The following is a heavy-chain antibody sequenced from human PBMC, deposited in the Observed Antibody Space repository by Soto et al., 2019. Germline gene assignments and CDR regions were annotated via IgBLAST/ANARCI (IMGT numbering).Heavy chain of an antibody. CDR3: ATSAYDSSGYYSVY. CDR2: IIPIFGTA. J-gene: IGHJ4*02. D-gene: IGHD3-22*01. V-gene: IGHV1-69*13. CDR1: GGTFSSYA. Sequence: SVKVSCKASGGTFSSYAISWVRQAPGQGLEWMGGIIPIFGTANYAQKFQGRVTITADESTSTAYMDLCSLRSEDTAVYYCATSAYDSSGYYSVYWGQGTMVTVSS.